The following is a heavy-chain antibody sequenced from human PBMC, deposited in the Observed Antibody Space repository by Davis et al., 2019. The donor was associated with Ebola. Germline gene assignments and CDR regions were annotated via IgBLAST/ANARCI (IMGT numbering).Heavy chain of an antibody. Sequence: MPSETLSPPCTLPGGPISSYYWTWIPQPPGKGLEWIGYIYYSGSTNYNPSLKSRATISLDTSKNQFSLMLTSVTAADTAVYYCARGTGLVSDYWGQGTLVTVSS. CDR3: ARGTGLVSDY. J-gene: IGHJ4*02. CDR1: GGPISSYY. CDR2: IYYSGST. D-gene: IGHD3/OR15-3a*01. V-gene: IGHV4-59*01.